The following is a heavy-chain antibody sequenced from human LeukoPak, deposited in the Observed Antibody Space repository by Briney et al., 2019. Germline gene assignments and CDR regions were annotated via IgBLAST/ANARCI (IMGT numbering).Heavy chain of an antibody. CDR2: IYYSGST. Sequence: SETLSLTCTVSGGSISSTSYYWGWISQPPGKGLEWIGSIYYSGSTYYNPSLKSRVTISVDTSKNLFSRKLSSVPAADTAVYYCARHASGSGSYYYFDYWGQGTLVTVSS. CDR1: GGSISSTSYY. CDR3: ARHASGSGSYYYFDY. J-gene: IGHJ4*02. D-gene: IGHD1-26*01. V-gene: IGHV4-39*01.